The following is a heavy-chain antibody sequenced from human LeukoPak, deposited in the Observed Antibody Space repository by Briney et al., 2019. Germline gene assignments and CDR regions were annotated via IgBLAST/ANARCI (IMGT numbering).Heavy chain of an antibody. D-gene: IGHD2-21*01. CDR2: VCNRGSP. J-gene: IGHJ4*02. CDR1: GGSISRSPFC. Sequence: SETLSLTCSVPGGSISRSPFCWAWIRQPPGKGLEWIGSVCNRGSPYYNPSLKSRVTISSDTSKNQFSLSLTSVTAADTAVYYCARDQHGSDSDLHYFDFWGQGALVTVSS. V-gene: IGHV4-39*07. CDR3: ARDQHGSDSDLHYFDF.